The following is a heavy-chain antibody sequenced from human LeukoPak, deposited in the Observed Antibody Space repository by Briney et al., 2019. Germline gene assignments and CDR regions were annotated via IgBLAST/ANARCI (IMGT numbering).Heavy chain of an antibody. CDR2: FDPEDGET. J-gene: IGHJ3*02. Sequence: ASVKVSCKVSGYTLTELSMHWVRQAPGKGLEWMGGFDPEDGETIYAQKFQGRVTMTEDTSTDTAYMELSSLRSEDTAVYYCATDFSGDPRRPDAFDIWGQGTMVTVSS. D-gene: IGHD3-10*01. V-gene: IGHV1-24*01. CDR3: ATDFSGDPRRPDAFDI. CDR1: GYTLTELS.